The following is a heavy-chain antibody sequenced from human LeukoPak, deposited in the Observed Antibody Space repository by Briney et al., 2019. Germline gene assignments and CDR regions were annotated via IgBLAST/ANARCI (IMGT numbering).Heavy chain of an antibody. Sequence: PSETLSLTCAVYGGSFSGYYWSWIRQPPGKGLEWIGEINHSGSTNYNPSLKSRVTISVDTSKNQFSLKLSPVTAADTAVYYCARDAAPYYYGSGIFRKNNWFDPWGQGTLVTVSS. J-gene: IGHJ5*02. D-gene: IGHD3-10*01. CDR2: INHSGST. CDR3: ARDAAPYYYGSGIFRKNNWFDP. V-gene: IGHV4-34*01. CDR1: GGSFSGYY.